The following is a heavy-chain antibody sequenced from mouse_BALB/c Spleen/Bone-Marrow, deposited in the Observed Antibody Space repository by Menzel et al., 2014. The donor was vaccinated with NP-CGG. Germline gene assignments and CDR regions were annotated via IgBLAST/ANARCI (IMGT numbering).Heavy chain of an antibody. CDR1: GYEFSSYW. J-gene: IGHJ4*01. Sequence: QVQLKESGAELVRPGSSVKISCKVSGYEFSSYWMNWVKQRPGQGLEWIGQIYPGDGDTNYNGKFKGKATLTADKSSSTAYMQVSSLTSEDSAVYFCARVYYGNLDYWGQGTSVTVSS. D-gene: IGHD2-1*01. V-gene: IGHV1-80*01. CDR3: ARVYYGNLDY. CDR2: IYPGDGDT.